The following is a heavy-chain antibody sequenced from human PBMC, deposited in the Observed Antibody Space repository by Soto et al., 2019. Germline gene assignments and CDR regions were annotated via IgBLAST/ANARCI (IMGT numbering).Heavy chain of an antibody. Sequence: VQLVESGGGVVQPGRSLRLSCAASGFTFSSYAMSWVRQAPGKGLEWVSAISGSGGSTYYADSVKGRFTISRDNSKNTLYLQMNSLRAEDTAVYYCANHLVAALGLYYYGMDVWGQGTTVTVSS. J-gene: IGHJ6*02. CDR1: GFTFSSYA. D-gene: IGHD2-15*01. CDR3: ANHLVAALGLYYYGMDV. CDR2: ISGSGGST. V-gene: IGHV3-23*04.